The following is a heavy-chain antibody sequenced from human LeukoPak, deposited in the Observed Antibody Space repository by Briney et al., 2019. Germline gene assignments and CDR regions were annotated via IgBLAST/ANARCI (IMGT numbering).Heavy chain of an antibody. V-gene: IGHV3-48*04. CDR1: GFIFRSYG. J-gene: IGHJ6*04. Sequence: GGSLRLSCAASGFIFRSYGMNWVRQAPGKGLEWVSDIIARTSTIYYADSVKGRFTISRDNAKNSLYLQMNSLRAEDTAVYYCAELGITMIGGVWGKGTTVTISS. CDR3: AELGITMIGGV. D-gene: IGHD3-10*02. CDR2: IIARTSTI.